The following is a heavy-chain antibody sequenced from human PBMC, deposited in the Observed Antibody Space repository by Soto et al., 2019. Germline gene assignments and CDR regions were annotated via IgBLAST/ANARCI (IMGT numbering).Heavy chain of an antibody. CDR2: ISSNGGST. J-gene: IGHJ5*02. D-gene: IGHD2-15*01. Sequence: LRGARRVWCVGSGLMLSTCAMYGGRQAPGKGLECVSSISSNGGSTYYADSVKGRFTISRDNSKNTLYLQMGSLRADDMAVYYEGSGGHRDLHAYPTQRTSDP. CDR1: GLMLSTCA. V-gene: IGHV3-64*02. CDR3: GSGGHRDLHAYPTQRTSDP.